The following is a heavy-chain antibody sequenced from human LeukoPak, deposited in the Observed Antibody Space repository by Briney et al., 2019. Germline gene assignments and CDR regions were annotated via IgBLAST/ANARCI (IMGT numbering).Heavy chain of an antibody. J-gene: IGHJ6*02. Sequence: SETLSLTCTVSGGSISSYYWSWIRQPPGKGLEWIGYIYYSGSTNYNPSLKSRVTISVDTSKNQFSLKLTSVIAADTAVYYCARDRGFGELTNYYYYGMDVWGQGTTVTVSS. CDR2: IYYSGST. D-gene: IGHD3-10*01. CDR1: GGSISSYY. V-gene: IGHV4-59*01. CDR3: ARDRGFGELTNYYYYGMDV.